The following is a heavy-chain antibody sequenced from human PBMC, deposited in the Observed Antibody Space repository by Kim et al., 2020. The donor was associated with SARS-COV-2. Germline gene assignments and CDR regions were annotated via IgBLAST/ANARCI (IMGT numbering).Heavy chain of an antibody. V-gene: IGHV3-30*18. D-gene: IGHD6-19*01. CDR1: GFTFSSYG. CDR2: ISYDGSNK. J-gene: IGHJ4*02. CDR3: AKVSYPVAAHGPFDY. Sequence: GGSLRLSCAASGFTFSSYGMHWVRQAPGKGLEWVAVISYDGSNKYYADSVKGRFTISRDNSKNTLYLQMNSLRAEDTAVYYCAKVSYPVAAHGPFDYWGQGTLVTVSS.